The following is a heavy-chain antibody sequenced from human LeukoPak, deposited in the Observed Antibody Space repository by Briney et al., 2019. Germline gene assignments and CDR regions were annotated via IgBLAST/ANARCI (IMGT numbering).Heavy chain of an antibody. J-gene: IGHJ4*02. CDR3: ARQAAAGSKGVDY. D-gene: IGHD6-13*01. CDR2: INHSGST. Sequence: PSETLSLTCAVYGGSFSGYYWSWIRQPPGKGLEWIGEINHSGSTNYNPSLKSRVTISVDTSKNQFSLKLSSVTAADTAVYYCARQAAAGSKGVDYWGQGTLVTVSS. CDR1: GGSFSGYY. V-gene: IGHV4-34*01.